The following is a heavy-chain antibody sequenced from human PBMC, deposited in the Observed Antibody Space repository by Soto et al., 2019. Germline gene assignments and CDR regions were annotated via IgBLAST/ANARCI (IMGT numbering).Heavy chain of an antibody. Sequence: GGSLRLSCAASGFNVTTNYVIWVRQAPGKALEWVSALYSGGNPYYADSLRGRLSVSSDASKNTVDLQIDSLTTDDTAVYYCARGQFSSGWYRGNWFDPCGRGTLVTVSS. J-gene: IGHJ5*02. V-gene: IGHV3-53*01. D-gene: IGHD6-19*01. CDR1: GFNVTTNY. CDR3: ARGQFSSGWYRGNWFDP. CDR2: LYSGGNP.